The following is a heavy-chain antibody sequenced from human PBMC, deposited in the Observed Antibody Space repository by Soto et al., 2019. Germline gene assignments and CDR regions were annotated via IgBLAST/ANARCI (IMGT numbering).Heavy chain of an antibody. V-gene: IGHV3-15*01. CDR3: TTQYCSGWYVAFDL. CDR2: IKSKTDGGTT. CDR1: GFTFSNAW. Sequence: EVQLVESGGGLVKPGGSLRLSCAASGFTFSNAWMSWVRQAPGKGLEWVGRIKSKTDGGTTDYAAPVKGRFTISRDDSRNTRYLQMNSLKTEDTAVYYCTTQYCSGWYVAFDLWGQGTMVTVSS. J-gene: IGHJ3*01. D-gene: IGHD6-19*01.